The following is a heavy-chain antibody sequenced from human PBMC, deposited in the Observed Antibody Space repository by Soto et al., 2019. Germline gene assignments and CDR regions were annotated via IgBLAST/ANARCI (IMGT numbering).Heavy chain of an antibody. Sequence: SETLSLTCTVSGGSISSGDYYWSWIRQPPGKGLEWIGYIYYSGSTDYNPSLKSRVTISVDTSNNQFSLKLSSVTTADTAVYYCARSTWNYYHYWGQGTLVTVSS. D-gene: IGHD1-7*01. CDR3: ARSTWNYYHY. J-gene: IGHJ4*02. CDR1: GGSISSGDYY. CDR2: IYYSGST. V-gene: IGHV4-61*08.